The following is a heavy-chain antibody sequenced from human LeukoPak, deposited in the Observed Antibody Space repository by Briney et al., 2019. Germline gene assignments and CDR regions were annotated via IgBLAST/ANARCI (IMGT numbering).Heavy chain of an antibody. CDR2: IYHSGST. V-gene: IGHV4-38-2*02. J-gene: IGHJ3*02. CDR3: VRELNDAFDI. CDR1: GYSISSGYY. Sequence: SETLSLTCAVSGYSISSGYYWGWIRQPPGKGLEWIGSIYHSGSTYYNPSLKSRVTISVDTSKNQFSLKLSSVTAADTAVYYCVRELNDAFDIWGQGTMVTVSS.